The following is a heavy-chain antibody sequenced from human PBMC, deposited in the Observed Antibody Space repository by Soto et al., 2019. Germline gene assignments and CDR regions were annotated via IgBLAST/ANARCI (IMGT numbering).Heavy chain of an antibody. CDR2: ISGSSTFV. CDR1: GFTFSSKT. CDR3: ARDTGSGSSCYSRH. D-gene: IGHD2-15*01. J-gene: IGHJ4*02. Sequence: WESLRLSCAASGFTFSSKTMTWVRQAPGQGLEWVSSISGSSTFVYYAVTVKGRFTVSRDNTNFSLSLQIDSLRADDTDVYDCARDTGSGSSCYSRHWGQGTLVTVSS. V-gene: IGHV3-21*01.